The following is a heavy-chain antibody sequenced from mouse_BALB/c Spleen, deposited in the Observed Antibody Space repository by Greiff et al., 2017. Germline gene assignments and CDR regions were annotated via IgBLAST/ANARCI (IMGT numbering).Heavy chain of an antibody. J-gene: IGHJ2*01. V-gene: IGHV3-2*02. CDR1: GYSITSDYA. Sequence: VQLKQSGPGLVKPSQSLSLTCTVTGYSITSDYAWNWIRQFPGNKLEWMGYISYSGSTSYNPSLKSRISITRDTSKNQFFLQLNSVTTEDTATYYCARWGSSGYVYFDYWGQGTTLTVSS. D-gene: IGHD3-1*01. CDR3: ARWGSSGYVYFDY. CDR2: ISYSGST.